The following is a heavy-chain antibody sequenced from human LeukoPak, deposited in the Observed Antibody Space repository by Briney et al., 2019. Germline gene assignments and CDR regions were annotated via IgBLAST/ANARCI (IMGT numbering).Heavy chain of an antibody. CDR1: GFTSSYYA. CDR3: ARESGYSYNRGYLDS. J-gene: IGHJ4*02. D-gene: IGHD5-18*01. CDR2: ISYDGRDQ. V-gene: IGHV3-30*03. Sequence: GGSLRPSCAASGFTSSYYAMHWVRQAPGRGLEWVAVISYDGRDQKYADSVSGRFIISRDDSNKTLYLQLNSLRPDDTAIYYCARESGYSYNRGYLDSWGQGTLVTVSS.